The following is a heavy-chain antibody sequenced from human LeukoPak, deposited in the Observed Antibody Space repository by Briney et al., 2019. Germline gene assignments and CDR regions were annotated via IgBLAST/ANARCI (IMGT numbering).Heavy chain of an antibody. CDR3: ASYCSSTSCYYYYMDV. Sequence: LSLTCAVYGGSFSGYYMSWIRQAPGKGLEWVSYISSSGSTIYYADSVKGRFTISRDNAKNSLYLQMNSLRAEDTAVYYCASYCSSTSCYYYYMDVWGKGTTVTISS. J-gene: IGHJ6*03. D-gene: IGHD2-2*01. CDR2: ISSSGSTI. CDR1: GGSFSGYY. V-gene: IGHV3-11*01.